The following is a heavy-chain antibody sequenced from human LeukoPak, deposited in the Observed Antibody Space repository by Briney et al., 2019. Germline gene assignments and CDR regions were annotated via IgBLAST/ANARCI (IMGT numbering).Heavy chain of an antibody. CDR1: GFTFDDYG. CDR3: ARDPNPIYFGYYYYYMDV. V-gene: IGHV3-20*04. D-gene: IGHD3-9*01. J-gene: IGHJ6*03. CDR2: INWNGGST. Sequence: PGGSLRLSCAASGFTFDDYGMSWVRQAPGKGLEWVSGINWNGGSTGYADSVKGRFTISRDNAKNSLYLQMNSLRAEDTAVYYCARDPNPIYFGYYYYYMDVWGKGTTVTISS.